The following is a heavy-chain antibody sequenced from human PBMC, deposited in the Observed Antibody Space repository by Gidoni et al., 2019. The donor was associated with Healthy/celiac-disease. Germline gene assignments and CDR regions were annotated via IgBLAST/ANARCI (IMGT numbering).Heavy chain of an antibody. Sequence: EVQLVESGGGLVQPGGSLRLSCAASGFTFSSYSMNWVRQAPGKGMEWVSYISSSSSTIYYADSVKGRFTISRDNAKNSLYLQMNSLRDEDTAVYYCARADSSSSRLFDYWGQGTLVTVSS. CDR1: GFTFSSYS. D-gene: IGHD6-6*01. V-gene: IGHV3-48*02. CDR2: ISSSSSTI. J-gene: IGHJ4*02. CDR3: ARADSSSSRLFDY.